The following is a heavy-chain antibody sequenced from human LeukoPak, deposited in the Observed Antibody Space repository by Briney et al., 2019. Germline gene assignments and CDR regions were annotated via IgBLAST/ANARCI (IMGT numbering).Heavy chain of an antibody. D-gene: IGHD3-22*01. Sequence: SETLSLTCAVYGGSFSGYYWSWIRQPPGKGLEWIGEINHSGSTNYNPSLKSRVTISVDTSKNQFSLKLSSVTAADTAVYYCARAPPGFYYDSSGYPLAYWGQGTLVTVSS. CDR3: ARAPPGFYYDSSGYPLAY. J-gene: IGHJ4*02. CDR2: INHSGST. CDR1: GGSFSGYY. V-gene: IGHV4-34*01.